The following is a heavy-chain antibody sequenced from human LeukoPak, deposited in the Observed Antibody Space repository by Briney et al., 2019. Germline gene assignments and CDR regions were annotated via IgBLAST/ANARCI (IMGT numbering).Heavy chain of an antibody. CDR3: AKEEVPNDY. V-gene: IGHV3-23*01. CDR1: GFSLSRNA. Sequence: PGGSLRLSCAVSGFSLSRNAMCWVRQAPGKGLEWVSGISLNGDTTYYADSVRGRFTISRDTSKNTLFLQMDTLRVEDTAVYYCAKEEVPNDYWGQGTLVTVSS. J-gene: IGHJ4*02. D-gene: IGHD2-2*01. CDR2: ISLNGDTT.